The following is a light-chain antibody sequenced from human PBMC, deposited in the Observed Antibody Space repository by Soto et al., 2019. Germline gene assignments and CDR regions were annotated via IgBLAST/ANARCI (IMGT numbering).Light chain of an antibody. Sequence: IVMTQSPATLSVSPGERVTLSCRASETVRTNLAWFQQKPGQTPRLLLFGASTRATGIPTRFTGSGSETEFTLTIGSLQSEDLAVYYCQQYYNWPPYTFGQGTKLEIK. J-gene: IGKJ2*01. CDR3: QQYYNWPPYT. CDR2: GAS. V-gene: IGKV3-15*01. CDR1: ETVRTN.